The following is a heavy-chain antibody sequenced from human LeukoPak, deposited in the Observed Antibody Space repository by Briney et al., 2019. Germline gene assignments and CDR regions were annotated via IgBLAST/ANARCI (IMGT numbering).Heavy chain of an antibody. J-gene: IGHJ4*02. D-gene: IGHD3-22*01. Sequence: GGSLRLSCAASGFTFSSYWMSWVRQAPGKGLEWVANIKQDGSEKYYVDSVKGRFTISRDNAKNSLYLQMNSLRAEDTAVYYCARDLFYYDPSPVGYWGQGTLVTVSS. CDR1: GFTFSSYW. CDR3: ARDLFYYDPSPVGY. CDR2: IKQDGSEK. V-gene: IGHV3-7*01.